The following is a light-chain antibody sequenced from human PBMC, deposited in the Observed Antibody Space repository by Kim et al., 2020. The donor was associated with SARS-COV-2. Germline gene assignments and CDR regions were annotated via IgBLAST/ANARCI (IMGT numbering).Light chain of an antibody. CDR3: QQLHSFPYS. Sequence: ASVGDRVTITCRASQGIDNFLAWYQQRPGKAPYLLIYAASTLQSGVPSRFRGSGSGTEFTLTISSLQPEDFATYYCQQLHSFPYSFGQGTKVDIK. CDR2: AAS. V-gene: IGKV1-9*01. CDR1: QGIDNF. J-gene: IGKJ2*03.